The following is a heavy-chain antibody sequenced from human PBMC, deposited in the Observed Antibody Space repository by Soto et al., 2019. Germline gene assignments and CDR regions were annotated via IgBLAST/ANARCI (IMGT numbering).Heavy chain of an antibody. V-gene: IGHV3-43D*04. CDR2: ISWDGGST. J-gene: IGHJ6*02. CDR3: AKDIMGYYYYYGMDV. CDR1: GFTFDDYA. Sequence: EVQLVESGGVVVQPGGSLRLSCAASGFTFDDYAMHWVRQAPGKGLEWVSLISWDGGSTYYADSVKGRFTISRDNSKNSLYLQMNSLRAEDTALYYCAKDIMGYYYYYGMDVWGQGTTVTVSS.